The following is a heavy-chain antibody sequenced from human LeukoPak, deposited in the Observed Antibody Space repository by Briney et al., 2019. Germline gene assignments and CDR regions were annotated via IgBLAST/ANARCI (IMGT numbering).Heavy chain of an antibody. CDR3: VVVTGTW. CDR2: ISDSGGST. J-gene: IGHJ4*02. CDR1: GFTFGTYA. D-gene: IGHD2-21*02. V-gene: IGHV3-23*01. Sequence: TGGSLRLSCAASGFTFGTYAMSWVRQAPGKGLEWVSAISDSGGSTHYADSVKGRFTISRDNSKNTLYLQMNSLRAEDTAVYYCVVVTGTWWGQGTLVTVSS.